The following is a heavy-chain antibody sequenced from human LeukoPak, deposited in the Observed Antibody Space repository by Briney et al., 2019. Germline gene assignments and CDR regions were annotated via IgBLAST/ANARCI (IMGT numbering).Heavy chain of an antibody. D-gene: IGHD3-22*01. Sequence: TSVKVSCKASGFTFTSSAVQWVRQARGQRLEWIGWIVVGSGNTNYAQKFQERVTITRDMSTSTAYMELSSLRSGDTAVYYCAASPDYYDSSGYSYYFDYWGQGTLVTVSS. V-gene: IGHV1-58*01. J-gene: IGHJ4*02. CDR1: GFTFTSSA. CDR3: AASPDYYDSSGYSYYFDY. CDR2: IVVGSGNT.